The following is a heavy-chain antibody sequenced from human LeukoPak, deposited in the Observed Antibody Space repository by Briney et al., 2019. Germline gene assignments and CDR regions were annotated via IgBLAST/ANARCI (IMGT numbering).Heavy chain of an antibody. J-gene: IGHJ4*02. CDR2: ISSSNSYT. D-gene: IGHD3-9*01. V-gene: IGHV3-21*01. CDR3: ARHFTTGSIDH. CDR1: GFTFSSYS. Sequence: PGGSLRLSCAAFGFTFSSYSMNWVRQAPGKGLEWVSSISSSNSYTYYTDSVRGRFTISRDNSHNTLYLQMNSLRAEDTAVYYCARHFTTGSIDHWGQGNLVTVSS.